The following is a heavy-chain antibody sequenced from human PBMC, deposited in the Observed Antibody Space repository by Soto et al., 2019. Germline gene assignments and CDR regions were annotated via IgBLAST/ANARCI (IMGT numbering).Heavy chain of an antibody. D-gene: IGHD3-22*01. V-gene: IGHV1-18*01. Sequence: SVKASCKASGYTFTSSGISWVRQAPGQGLKWMGWISAYNGNTNYAQKLQDRVTMTTDTSTSTAYMELRSLRSDDTAVYYCARGPPSYYDTSGYYKYSDYRGEGPPVSVSS. J-gene: IGHJ4*02. CDR3: ARGPPSYYDTSGYYKYSDY. CDR2: ISAYNGNT. CDR1: GYTFTSSG.